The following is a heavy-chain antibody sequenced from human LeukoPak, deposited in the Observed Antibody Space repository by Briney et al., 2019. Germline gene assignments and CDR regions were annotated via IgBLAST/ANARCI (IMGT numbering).Heavy chain of an antibody. CDR3: ARERYRSPFGY. CDR2: ISSSPTTI. CDR1: GFTFSSYN. D-gene: IGHD1-14*01. J-gene: IGHJ4*02. Sequence: GGSLRLSCAASGFTFSSYNMNWVRQAPGKGLEWISYISSSPTTIYYADSVKGRFTISRDNAKNSLYLQMNSLSDEDTAVYYCARERYRSPFGYWGQGTLVTVSS. V-gene: IGHV3-48*02.